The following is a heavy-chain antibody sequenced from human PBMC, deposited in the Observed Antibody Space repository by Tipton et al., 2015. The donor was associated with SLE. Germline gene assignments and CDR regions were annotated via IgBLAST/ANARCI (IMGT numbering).Heavy chain of an antibody. CDR1: GGSISRGAYY. D-gene: IGHD4-11*01. Sequence: TLSLTCTVTGGSISRGAYYWSWLRQPAGKGLEWIGRIYTSGSTNYHPSLKSRVTISVDTSKNQFSLKLSSVTAADTAVYYCARGDSYFDYWGQGTLATVSS. V-gene: IGHV4-61*02. CDR2: IYTSGST. CDR3: ARGDSYFDY. J-gene: IGHJ4*02.